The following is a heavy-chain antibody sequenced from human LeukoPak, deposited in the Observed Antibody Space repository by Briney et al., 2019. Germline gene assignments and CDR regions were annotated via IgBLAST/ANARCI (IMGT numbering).Heavy chain of an antibody. Sequence: SETLSLTCTVSGGSIRNSNYYWGWIRQPPGKGLEWIGSIYYSGSTYYNPSLKSRVTISVDTSKNQFPLKLSSVTAADTALYYCARQGTSTWFDPWGQGTLVTVSS. CDR3: ARQGTSTWFDP. V-gene: IGHV4-39*01. J-gene: IGHJ5*02. CDR2: IYYSGST. D-gene: IGHD1-7*01. CDR1: GGSIRNSNYY.